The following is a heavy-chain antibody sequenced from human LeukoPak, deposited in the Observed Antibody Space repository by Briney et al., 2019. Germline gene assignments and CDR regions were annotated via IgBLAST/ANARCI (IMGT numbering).Heavy chain of an antibody. CDR3: ARDQGGAAADH. CDR2: ISSSSSYI. V-gene: IGHV3-21*01. CDR1: GFTFSSYS. J-gene: IGHJ4*02. Sequence: GGSLRLSCAASGFTFSSYSMNWVRQAPGKGLEWVSSISSSSSYIYYADSVKGRFTISRDNAKNSLYLQMNSLRAEDMAVYYCARDQGGAAADHWGQGTLVTVSS. D-gene: IGHD6-13*01.